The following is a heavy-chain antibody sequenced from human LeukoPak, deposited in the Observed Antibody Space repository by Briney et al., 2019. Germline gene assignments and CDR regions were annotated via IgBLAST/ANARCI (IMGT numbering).Heavy chain of an antibody. J-gene: IGHJ4*02. CDR3: AKDLYGDYGGIDY. CDR2: IRGNSGST. Sequence: RTGGSLRLSCAASGFTFSIYAMSWVRQAPGKGLEWVSVIRGNSGSTYYADSVKVRFTISRDNSKNTLYLQMNSLRAEDTAIYYCAKDLYGDYGGIDYWGQGTLVTVSS. CDR1: GFTFSIYA. D-gene: IGHD4-17*01. V-gene: IGHV3-23*01.